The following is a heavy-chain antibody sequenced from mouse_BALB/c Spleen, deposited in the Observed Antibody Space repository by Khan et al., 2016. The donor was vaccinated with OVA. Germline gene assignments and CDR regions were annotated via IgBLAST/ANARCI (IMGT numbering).Heavy chain of an antibody. Sequence: LQRPGSELVRPGASVKLSCKASGYIFTSYWMHWVKQRPGQGLEWIGNIYPGSGSTKYDEKFKSKATLTVDTSSSTVYMQLSSLTSEDSAVYYCTRWTYFAMDYWGQGTSVTVSS. CDR2: IYPGSGST. CDR3: TRWTYFAMDY. V-gene: IGHV1S22*01. J-gene: IGHJ4*01. CDR1: GYIFTSYW.